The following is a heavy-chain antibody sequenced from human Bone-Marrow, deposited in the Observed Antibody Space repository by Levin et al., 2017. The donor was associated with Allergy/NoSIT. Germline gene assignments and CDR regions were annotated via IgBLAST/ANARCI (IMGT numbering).Heavy chain of an antibody. J-gene: IGHJ4*02. CDR1: GFTFSIYS. V-gene: IGHV3-21*01. Sequence: GESLKISCTVSGFTFSIYSINWVRQAPGKGLEWVSSISSSGSDMYYVDSVKGRFTISRDNAKNSLTLQMNSLRAEDTAVYYCAKDYGATIRYFDYWGQGTLVTVSS. D-gene: IGHD5-12*01. CDR3: AKDYGATIRYFDY. CDR2: ISSSGSDM.